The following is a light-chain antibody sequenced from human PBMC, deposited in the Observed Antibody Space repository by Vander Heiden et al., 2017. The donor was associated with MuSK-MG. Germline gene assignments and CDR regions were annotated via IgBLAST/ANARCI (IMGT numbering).Light chain of an antibody. Sequence: QSALTQTASVSGSPGQSITISCTGTSNDIGSYNYVSWYQQYPGKAPKLMIYDVANRPSGVSNRFSGSKSGNTASLTISGLQPEDEADYYCSSYTSASTVVFGGGTKLTVL. CDR3: SSYTSASTVV. CDR2: DVA. V-gene: IGLV2-14*03. CDR1: SNDIGSYNY. J-gene: IGLJ3*02.